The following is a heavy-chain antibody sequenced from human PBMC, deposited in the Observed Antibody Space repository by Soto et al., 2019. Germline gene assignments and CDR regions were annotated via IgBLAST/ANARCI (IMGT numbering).Heavy chain of an antibody. V-gene: IGHV1-69*06. CDR3: ARDNSVFCSGGSCYYFDY. CDR2: IIPIFGTA. J-gene: IGHJ4*02. D-gene: IGHD2-15*01. Sequence: SVKVSCKASGGTFSSYAISWVRQAPGQGLEWMGGIIPIFGTANYAQKLQGRVTITADKSTSTAYMELSSLRSEDTAVYYCARDNSVFCSGGSCYYFDYWGPGTLVTVS. CDR1: GGTFSSYA.